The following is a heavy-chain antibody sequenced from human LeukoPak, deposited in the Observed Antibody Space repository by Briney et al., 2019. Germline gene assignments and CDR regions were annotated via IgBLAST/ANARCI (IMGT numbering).Heavy chain of an antibody. CDR2: INPSGGST. D-gene: IGHD6-13*01. CDR1: GYTFTSYY. Sequence: ASVKVSCKASGYTFTSYYMHWVRQAPGQGLEWMGIINPSGGSTSYAQKFQGRVTMTRDMSTSKVYMELGSLRSEDTAVYYCARERYSSSWYGPRYNWIDPWGQGTLVTVSS. CDR3: ARERYSSSWYGPRYNWIDP. J-gene: IGHJ5*02. V-gene: IGHV1-46*01.